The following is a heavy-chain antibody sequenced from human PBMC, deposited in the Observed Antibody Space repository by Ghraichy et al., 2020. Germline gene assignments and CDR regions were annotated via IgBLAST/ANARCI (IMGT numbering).Heavy chain of an antibody. CDR2: IKQDGSQK. CDR1: GFTFSSYW. V-gene: IGHV3-7*01. J-gene: IGHJ4*02. CDR3: ARGWEVDY. D-gene: IGHD1-26*01. Sequence: GSLRLSCAASGFTFSSYWMTWVRQAPGKGLEWVANIKQDGSQKYYVDSVKGRFTISRDNAKNSLYLQMNSLRGEDTAVYYYARGWEVDYWGQGTLVTVFS.